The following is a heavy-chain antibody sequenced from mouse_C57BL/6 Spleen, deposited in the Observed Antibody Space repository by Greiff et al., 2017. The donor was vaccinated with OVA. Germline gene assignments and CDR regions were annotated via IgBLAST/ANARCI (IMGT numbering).Heavy chain of an antibody. J-gene: IGHJ2*01. Sequence: QVQLKQPGAELVRPGSSVKLSCTASGYTFTSYWMHWVKQRPIQGLEWIGNIDPSDSDTHYNQKFKDKATLTVDKSSSTAYMQLSSLTSEDSAVYYCARSGRNFDYWGQGTTLTVSS. CDR3: ARSGRNFDY. V-gene: IGHV1-52*01. CDR2: IDPSDSDT. D-gene: IGHD3-2*02. CDR1: GYTFTSYW.